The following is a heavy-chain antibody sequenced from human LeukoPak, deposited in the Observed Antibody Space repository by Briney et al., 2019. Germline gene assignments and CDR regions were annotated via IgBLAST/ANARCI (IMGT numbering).Heavy chain of an antibody. J-gene: IGHJ4*02. Sequence: INPSGGSTSYAQKFQGRVTMTSDMCTSTVYMELSSLRSEDTAVYYCARDEIAAASGKVFDYWGQGTLVTVSS. CDR2: INPSGGST. CDR3: ARDEIAAASGKVFDY. D-gene: IGHD6-13*01. V-gene: IGHV1-46*01.